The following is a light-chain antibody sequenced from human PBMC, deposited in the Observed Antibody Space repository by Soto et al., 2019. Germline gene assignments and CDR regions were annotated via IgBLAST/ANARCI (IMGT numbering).Light chain of an antibody. CDR2: DVD. CDR1: SSDVGAYNY. Sequence: QSALTQPRSVSGSPGQSVTISCTGTSSDVGAYNYVSWYQQLPGKAPKVLIYDVDKRPSGVPDRFSGSKSGDTASLTISGLQAEDEADYYCCSCAGTFTSWAFGGGTKVTVL. CDR3: CSCAGTFTSWA. V-gene: IGLV2-11*01. J-gene: IGLJ3*02.